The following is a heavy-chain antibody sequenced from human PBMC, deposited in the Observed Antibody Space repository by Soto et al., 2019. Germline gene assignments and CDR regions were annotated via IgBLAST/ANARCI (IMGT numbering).Heavy chain of an antibody. Sequence: SQTLSLTCDISGDSVSSSSAAWGGSSHSPSRGLEWLGRTYYRSKWIHEYTLSMESRITINPDTSKNQFSLHIYSVTPEDTAVYYCAGVVWFRGMDVWGQGTPVTVSS. CDR3: AGVVWFRGMDV. CDR2: TYYRSKWIH. V-gene: IGHV6-1*01. J-gene: IGHJ6*02. CDR1: GDSVSSSSAA. D-gene: IGHD3-16*01.